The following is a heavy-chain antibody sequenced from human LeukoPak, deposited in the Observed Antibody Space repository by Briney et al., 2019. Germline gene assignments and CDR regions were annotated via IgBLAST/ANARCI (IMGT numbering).Heavy chain of an antibody. V-gene: IGHV1-24*01. CDR2: FDPEDGET. CDR3: ATVPPGTYYDFWSGYED. Sequence: GASVKVSCKVSGYTLTELSMHWVRQAPGKGLEWMGGFDPEDGETIYAQKFQGRVTMTEDTSTDTAYMELSSLSSEDTAVYYCATVPPGTYYDFWSGYEDWGQGTLVTVSS. J-gene: IGHJ4*02. CDR1: GYTLTELS. D-gene: IGHD3-3*01.